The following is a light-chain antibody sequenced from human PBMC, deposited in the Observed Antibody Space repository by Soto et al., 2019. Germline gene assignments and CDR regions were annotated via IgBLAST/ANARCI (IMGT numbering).Light chain of an antibody. CDR1: QSISSY. CDR3: QQSYSTPLT. J-gene: IGKJ4*01. Sequence: DIQMTQSPSSLYASVGDRVTITCRASQSISSYLNWYQQKPGNAPKLLLYGASSLQSGVPSRISGSGSGTDLTLTISRLQAEDFATYYCQQSYSTPLTFGGGTKVEIK. CDR2: GAS. V-gene: IGKV1-39*01.